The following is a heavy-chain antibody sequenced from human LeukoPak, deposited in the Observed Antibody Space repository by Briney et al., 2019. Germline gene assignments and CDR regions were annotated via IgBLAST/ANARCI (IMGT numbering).Heavy chain of an antibody. CDR2: IKQDGSEK. CDR3: ARDYPGGSYYDY. J-gene: IGHJ4*02. V-gene: IGHV3-7*03. D-gene: IGHD1-26*01. Sequence: GGSLRLSCEASGFTFTSDWMSWVRQAPGKGLEWVANIKQDGSEKYYVDSVKGRFTISRDNARNSLYLQMNGLRAEDTAVYYCARDYPGGSYYDYWGQGTLVTVSS. CDR1: GFTFTSDW.